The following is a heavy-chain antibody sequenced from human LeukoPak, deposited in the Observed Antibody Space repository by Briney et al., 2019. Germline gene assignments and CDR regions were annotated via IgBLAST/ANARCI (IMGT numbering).Heavy chain of an antibody. CDR2: ISGSGGTT. CDR1: GFTSSSYA. D-gene: IGHD3-3*01. V-gene: IGHV3-23*01. CDR3: AKGDLGDFWSGYYSGFDY. J-gene: IGHJ4*02. Sequence: GGSLRLSCAASGFTSSSYAMSWVRQAPGKGLEWVSGISGSGGTTYYVDSVKGRFTISRDNSKNTLYLQMNSLRAEDTVVYYCAKGDLGDFWSGYYSGFDYWGQGTLVTVSS.